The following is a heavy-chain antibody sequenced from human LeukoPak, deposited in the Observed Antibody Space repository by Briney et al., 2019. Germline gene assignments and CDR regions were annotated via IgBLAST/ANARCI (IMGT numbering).Heavy chain of an antibody. Sequence: GGSLRLSCAASGFTFSSYSMNWVRQAPGKGLEWVSSISSSSSYIYYADSVKGRFTISRDNAKNSLYLQMNSLRAEDTAVYYCATGIAAAGLDYWGQGTLVTVSS. J-gene: IGHJ4*02. D-gene: IGHD6-13*01. CDR3: ATGIAAAGLDY. V-gene: IGHV3-21*01. CDR1: GFTFSSYS. CDR2: ISSSSSYI.